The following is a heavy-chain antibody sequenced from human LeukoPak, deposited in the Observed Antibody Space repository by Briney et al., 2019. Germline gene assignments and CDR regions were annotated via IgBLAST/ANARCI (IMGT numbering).Heavy chain of an antibody. V-gene: IGHV1-69*05. Sequence: GASVKVSCKASGGTFSSYAISWVRQAPGQGLEWMGGIIPIFGTANYAQKFQGRVTMTRDMSTSTVYMELSSLRSEDTAVYYCAREEARDGSTGYYFDYWGQGTLLTVSS. CDR2: IIPIFGTA. D-gene: IGHD5-24*01. CDR3: AREEARDGSTGYYFDY. CDR1: GGTFSSYA. J-gene: IGHJ4*02.